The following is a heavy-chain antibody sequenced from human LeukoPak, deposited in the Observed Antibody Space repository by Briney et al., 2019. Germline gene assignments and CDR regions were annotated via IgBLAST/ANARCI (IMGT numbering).Heavy chain of an antibody. V-gene: IGHV4-59*01. J-gene: IGHJ4*02. CDR2: IYNNVI. CDR1: GGSISGFY. CDR3: ASLRSL. Sequence: SETLSLTCAVSGGSISGFYWSWIRQPPGKGLEYIGYIYNNVINYNPSLKSRVTISADTPMHQFSLWLSSMTAADTAVYYCASLRSLWRRGTLISVPS.